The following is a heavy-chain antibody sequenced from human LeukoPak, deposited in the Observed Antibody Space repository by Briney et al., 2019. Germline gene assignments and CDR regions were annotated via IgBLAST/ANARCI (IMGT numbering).Heavy chain of an antibody. Sequence: QPGRSLRLSCAASGFTFSSYGMHWVRQAPGKGLEWVAVISYDGSNKYYADSVKGRFTISRDNSKNTLYRQMNSLRAEDPAVYYCAKDLRATVTTPLYWGQGTLVTVSS. D-gene: IGHD4-17*01. J-gene: IGHJ4*02. CDR3: AKDLRATVTTPLY. CDR2: ISYDGSNK. V-gene: IGHV3-30*18. CDR1: GFTFSSYG.